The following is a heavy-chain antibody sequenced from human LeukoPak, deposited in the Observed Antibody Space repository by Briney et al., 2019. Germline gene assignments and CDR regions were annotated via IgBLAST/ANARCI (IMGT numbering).Heavy chain of an antibody. CDR2: ISSSSSYI. CDR1: GFTFSSYS. CDR3: ASLLIAAAATDY. V-gene: IGHV3-21*01. J-gene: IGHJ4*02. D-gene: IGHD6-13*01. Sequence: PGGSLRLSCAASGFTFSSYSMNWVRQAPGKGLEWVSSISSSSSYICYADSVKGRFTISRDNAKNSLYLQMNSLRAEDTAVYYCASLLIAAAATDYWGQGTLVTVSS.